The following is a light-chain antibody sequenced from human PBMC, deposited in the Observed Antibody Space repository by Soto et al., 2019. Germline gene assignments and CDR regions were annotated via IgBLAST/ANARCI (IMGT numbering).Light chain of an antibody. CDR3: ETWDSDTHTV. J-gene: IGLJ3*02. CDR1: SGNISYI. V-gene: IGLV4-60*02. CDR2: LEGSGSY. Sequence: QPVLTQSSSASASLGSSVKLTCTLSSGNISYIIAWHQQQPGKAPRYLMKLEGSGSYNKGSGVPDRFSGSSSGADRYLTISNLQFEDEADYYCETWDSDTHTVFGGGTKLTVL.